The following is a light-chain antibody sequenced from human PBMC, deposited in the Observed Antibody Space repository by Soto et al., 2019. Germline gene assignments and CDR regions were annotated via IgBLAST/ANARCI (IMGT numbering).Light chain of an antibody. J-gene: IGKJ4*02. Sequence: DIQMTQSPYSLSASVGDRVTITCRASQSIHTYLNRYQQRPGRAPRLLIYSASTVQSRVPSRFSGSGSGTDFPLNIGSLQPDDFATYYCQQSYSIPLTFGGGTKVEIK. CDR1: QSIHTY. CDR2: SAS. V-gene: IGKV1-39*01. CDR3: QQSYSIPLT.